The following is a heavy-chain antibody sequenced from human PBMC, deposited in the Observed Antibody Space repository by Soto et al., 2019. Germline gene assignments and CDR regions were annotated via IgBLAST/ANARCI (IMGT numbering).Heavy chain of an antibody. CDR3: ARHYGYEDFDT. CDR2: IYYSGST. D-gene: IGHD5-18*01. Sequence: SETLSVTCTVSGGSISSSSYYWGWIRQPPGKGLEWIGSIYYSGSTYYNPSLKSRVTISVDTSKNQFSLKLSSVTAADTAVYYCARHYGYEDFDTWGQETLVTVSS. J-gene: IGHJ4*02. CDR1: GGSISSSSYY. V-gene: IGHV4-39*01.